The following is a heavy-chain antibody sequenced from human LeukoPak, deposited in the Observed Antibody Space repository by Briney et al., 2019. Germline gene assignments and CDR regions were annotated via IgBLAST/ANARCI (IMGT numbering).Heavy chain of an antibody. Sequence: PGGSLRLSCAASGFTFSIYWMSWVRQAPGKGLEWVANIRQDGSEMYYVDSVEGRFTISRDNAKNSVYLQMNSLRAEDTAVYYCARDHVIRQAPPGFWGQGTLVTVSS. V-gene: IGHV3-7*01. J-gene: IGHJ4*02. CDR3: ARDHVIRQAPPGF. CDR2: IRQDGSEM. CDR1: GFTFSIYW. D-gene: IGHD3-10*01.